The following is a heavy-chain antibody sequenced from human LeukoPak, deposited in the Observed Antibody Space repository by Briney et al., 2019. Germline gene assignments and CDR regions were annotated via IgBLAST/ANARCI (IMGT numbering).Heavy chain of an antibody. Sequence: PGGSLRLSCEGSGFRFNNYWMTWDRQAPGKGLEWVANIKQDGSNRAYVDSVKGRFTISRDNAKNSLYLQMNSLRVEDTAVYFCARDRGVAADGTVGWFDTWGQGTLVTFSS. J-gene: IGHJ5*02. CDR2: IKQDGSNR. CDR1: GFRFNNYW. D-gene: IGHD6-13*01. V-gene: IGHV3-7*01. CDR3: ARDRGVAADGTVGWFDT.